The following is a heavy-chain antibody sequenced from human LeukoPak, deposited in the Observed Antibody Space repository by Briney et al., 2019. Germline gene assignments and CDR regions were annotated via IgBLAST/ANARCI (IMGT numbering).Heavy chain of an antibody. J-gene: IGHJ6*03. V-gene: IGHV1-69*05. CDR1: GGTFSSYA. CDR2: IIPIFGTA. Sequence: SVKVSCKASGGTFSSYAISWVRQAPGQGLEWMGGIIPIFGTANYAQKFQGRVTITTDESTSTAYMELSSLRSEDTAVYYCASHTYCSSTSCYISDYYYYMDVWGKGTTVTVSS. D-gene: IGHD2-2*02. CDR3: ASHTYCSSTSCYISDYYYYMDV.